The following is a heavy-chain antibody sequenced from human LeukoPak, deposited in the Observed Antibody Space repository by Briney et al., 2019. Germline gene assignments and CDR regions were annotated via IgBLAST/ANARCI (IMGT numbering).Heavy chain of an antibody. CDR1: GDSISDSISTY. J-gene: IGHJ4*02. CDR2: IYYSGST. V-gene: IGHV4-59*08. Sequence: SETLSLTCTVSGDSISDSISTYWSWIRQPPGKGLEWIGYIYYSGSTNYNPSLKSRVTISVDTSKNQFSLKLSSVTAADTAVYYCARSYSSSWYFGWGQGTLVTVSS. CDR3: ARSYSSSWYFG. D-gene: IGHD6-13*01.